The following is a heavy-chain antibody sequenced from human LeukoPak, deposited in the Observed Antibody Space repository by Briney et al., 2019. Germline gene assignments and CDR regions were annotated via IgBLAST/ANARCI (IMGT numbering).Heavy chain of an antibody. CDR3: ARVAGGSYYGYYYYMDV. CDR1: GFTFSSYG. J-gene: IGHJ6*03. Sequence: GGSLRLSCAASGFTFSSYGMHWVRQAPGKGLEWVAVISYDGSNKYYADSVKGRFTISRDNSKNTLYLQMNSLRAEDTAVYYCARVAGGSYYGYYYYMDVWGKGTTVTISS. V-gene: IGHV3-30*03. CDR2: ISYDGSNK. D-gene: IGHD1-26*01.